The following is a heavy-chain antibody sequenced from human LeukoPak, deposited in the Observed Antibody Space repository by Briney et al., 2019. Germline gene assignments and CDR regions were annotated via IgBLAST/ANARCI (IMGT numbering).Heavy chain of an antibody. CDR3: ARDTGTGGSYYYGMDV. CDR1: GFTVSSNY. D-gene: IGHD1-1*01. CDR2: IYSGGST. V-gene: IGHV3-53*01. J-gene: IGHJ6*02. Sequence: GGSLRLSCAASGFTVSSNYMSWVRQAPGKGLEWVSVIYSGGSTYYADSVKGRFTISRDNAKNSLYLQMNSLRGDDTAVYSCARDTGTGGSYYYGMDVWGQGTTVTVSS.